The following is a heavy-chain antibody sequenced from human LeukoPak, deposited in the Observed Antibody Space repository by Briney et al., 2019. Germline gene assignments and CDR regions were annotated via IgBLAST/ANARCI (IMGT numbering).Heavy chain of an antibody. CDR1: GYTLTELS. J-gene: IGHJ4*02. V-gene: IGHV1-24*01. CDR3: ATPAEYYDSGSSYFDY. D-gene: IGHD3-10*01. CDR2: FDPEDGET. Sequence: ASVKVSCKVSGYTLTELSMHWVRQAPGRGLEWMGGFDPEDGETVYAQKFQGRATMTEDTSTDTAYMELSSLRSEDTAVYYCATPAEYYDSGSSYFDYWGQGTLVTVSS.